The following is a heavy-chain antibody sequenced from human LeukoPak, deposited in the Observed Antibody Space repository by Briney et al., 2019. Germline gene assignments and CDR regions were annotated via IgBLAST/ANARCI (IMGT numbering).Heavy chain of an antibody. V-gene: IGHV3-23*01. D-gene: IGHD4-17*01. J-gene: IGHJ4*02. CDR3: ANPQLFMTTVTTGGGY. Sequence: GGSLRLSCAASGFTFSSYAMSWVRQAPGKGLEWVSAISGSGGSTYYADSVKGRFTISRDNSKNTLYLQMNSLRAEDTAVYYCANPQLFMTTVTTGGGYWGQGTLVTVSS. CDR1: GFTFSSYA. CDR2: ISGSGGST.